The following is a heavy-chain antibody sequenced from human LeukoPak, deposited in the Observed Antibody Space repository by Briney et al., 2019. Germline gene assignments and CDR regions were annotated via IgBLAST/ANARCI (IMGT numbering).Heavy chain of an antibody. J-gene: IGHJ3*02. CDR1: GFTFSSYW. V-gene: IGHV3-7*01. CDR3: ARDHHRRLYDSQARDTFDI. Sequence: PGGSLRLSCAASGFTFSSYWMSWVRQAPGKGLEWVANIKQDGSEKYYVDSGKGRFTISRDNAKNSLYLQMNSLRAEDTAVYYCARDHHRRLYDSQARDTFDIWGQGTMVTVSS. CDR2: IKQDGSEK. D-gene: IGHD3-22*01.